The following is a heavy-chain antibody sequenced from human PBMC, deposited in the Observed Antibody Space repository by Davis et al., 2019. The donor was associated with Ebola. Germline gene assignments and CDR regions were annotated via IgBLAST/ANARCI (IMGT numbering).Heavy chain of an antibody. CDR2: TYYSGST. D-gene: IGHD3-3*01. CDR3: ARAGDFWSGWSQ. J-gene: IGHJ4*02. Sequence: SETLSLTCTVSGGSISSYYWSWIRQPPGKGLEWIGFTYYSGSTNYNPSLKSRVTIPVDTSKNQFTLKLSSVTAADTAVYYCARAGDFWSGWSQWGQGTLVTVSS. CDR1: GGSISSYY. V-gene: IGHV4-59*12.